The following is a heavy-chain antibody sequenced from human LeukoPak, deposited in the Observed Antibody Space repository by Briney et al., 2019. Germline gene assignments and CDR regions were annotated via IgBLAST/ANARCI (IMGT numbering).Heavy chain of an antibody. CDR1: GGSISSYY. J-gene: IGHJ4*02. CDR2: IYYSGST. V-gene: IGHV4-59*01. Sequence: SETLSLTCTVSGGSISSYYWSWIRQPPGKGLEWIGYIYYSGSTNYNPSLKSRVTISVDTSKNQFSLKPSSVTAADTAVYYCARGPLGRFLEWLFLDYWGQGTLVTVSS. CDR3: ARGPLGRFLEWLFLDY. D-gene: IGHD3-3*01.